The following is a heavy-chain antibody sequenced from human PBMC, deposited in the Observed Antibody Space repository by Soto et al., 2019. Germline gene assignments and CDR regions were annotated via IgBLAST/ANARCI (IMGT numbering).Heavy chain of an antibody. CDR3: ARDYGDYEGGYYGMDV. J-gene: IGHJ6*02. V-gene: IGHV4-31*03. D-gene: IGHD4-17*01. CDR2: IYYSGST. CDR1: GGSISSGGYY. Sequence: QVQLQESGPGLVKPSQTLSLTCTVSGGSISSGGYYWSWIRQHPGKGLEWIGYIYYSGSTYYNPSLKSRVTISVDTSKNQFSLKLSSVTAAHTAVYYCARDYGDYEGGYYGMDVWGQGTTVTVSS.